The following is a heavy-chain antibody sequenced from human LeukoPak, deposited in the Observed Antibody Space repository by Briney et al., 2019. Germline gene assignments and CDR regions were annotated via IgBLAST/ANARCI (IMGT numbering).Heavy chain of an antibody. CDR2: ISAYNGNT. Sequence: ASVKVSCKASGYTFTSYGISWVRQAPGQGLEWMGWISAYNGNTNYAQKLRGRVTMTTDTSTSTAYMELRSLRSDDTAVYYCARTHTIFGVVIESDAFDIWGQGTMVTVSS. V-gene: IGHV1-18*01. J-gene: IGHJ3*02. D-gene: IGHD3-3*01. CDR1: GYTFTSYG. CDR3: ARTHTIFGVVIESDAFDI.